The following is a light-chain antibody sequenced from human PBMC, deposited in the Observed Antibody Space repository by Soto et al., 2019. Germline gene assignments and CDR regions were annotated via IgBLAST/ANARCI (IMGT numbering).Light chain of an antibody. J-gene: IGLJ2*01. V-gene: IGLV2-14*01. CDR2: VVS. Sequence: QSALTQPASVSGSPGQSITISCTGTSSDVGGYNYVSWYQQHPGKAPKLMIYVVSNRPSGVSNRFSGSKSGNTASLTISGLQAEDEADYYCSSYTGSSTVIFGGGTQLTVL. CDR3: SSYTGSSTVI. CDR1: SSDVGGYNY.